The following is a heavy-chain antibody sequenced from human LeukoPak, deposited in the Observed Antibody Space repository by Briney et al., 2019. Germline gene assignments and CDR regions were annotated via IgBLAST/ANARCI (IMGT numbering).Heavy chain of an antibody. CDR2: ISSSGSTI. CDR3: AREGSGWYYFDY. V-gene: IGHV3-48*03. Sequence: GGSLRLSCAASGFTFSSYEMNWVRQAPGKGLEWVSYISSSGSTIYYADSVKGRFTISRDNAKNSLYLQMNSLRAEDTAVYYCAREGSGWYYFDYWGQGTLVTVSS. CDR1: GFTFSSYE. J-gene: IGHJ4*02. D-gene: IGHD6-19*01.